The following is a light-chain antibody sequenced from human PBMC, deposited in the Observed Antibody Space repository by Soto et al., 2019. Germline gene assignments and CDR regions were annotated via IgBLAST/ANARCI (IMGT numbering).Light chain of an antibody. Sequence: EIVMTQSPGTLSLSPGERATLSCRASQSVSSSYLAWYQQKPGQAPRLLIYGASSRTTGIPDRCSGSGSGTDFPLIISRLEPEDFAVYCWQQYVSSPFTFGPGTKVDMK. V-gene: IGKV3-20*01. CDR3: QQYVSSPFT. J-gene: IGKJ3*01. CDR2: GAS. CDR1: QSVSSSY.